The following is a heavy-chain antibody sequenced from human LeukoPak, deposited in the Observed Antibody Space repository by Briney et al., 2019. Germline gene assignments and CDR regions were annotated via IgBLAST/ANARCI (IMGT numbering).Heavy chain of an antibody. CDR1: GFTFSSFS. J-gene: IGHJ4*02. CDR3: ARLNGKYCSGGSCYVDY. D-gene: IGHD2-15*01. CDR2: ISGNGGST. Sequence: GGSLRLSCVASGFTFSSFSMNWVRQAPGKGLECASVISGNGGSTYHADSVRGRFTISRDNSKNTLYLQMNSLRAEDTAVYYCARLNGKYCSGGSCYVDYWGQGTLVTVSS. V-gene: IGHV3-23*01.